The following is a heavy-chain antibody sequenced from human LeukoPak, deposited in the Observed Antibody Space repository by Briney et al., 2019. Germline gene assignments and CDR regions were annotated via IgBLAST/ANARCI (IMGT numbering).Heavy chain of an antibody. J-gene: IGHJ4*02. CDR3: ARDTAMAFDY. CDR2: ISSSSSYI. V-gene: IGHV3-21*01. D-gene: IGHD5-18*01. CDR1: GFTFSSYS. Sequence: GGSLRLSCAASGFTFSSYSMNWVRQAPGEGLEWVSSISSSSSYIYYADSVKGRFTISRDNAKNSLYLQMDSLRAEDTAVYYCARDTAMAFDYWGQGTLVTVSS.